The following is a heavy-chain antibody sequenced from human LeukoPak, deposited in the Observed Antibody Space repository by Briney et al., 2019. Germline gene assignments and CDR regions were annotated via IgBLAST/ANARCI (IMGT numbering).Heavy chain of an antibody. D-gene: IGHD2/OR15-2a*01. CDR2: INPKSGGT. J-gene: IGHJ5*02. CDR3: ARGGIDIVTVPVSNWFDP. Sequence: ASVKVSCKASGYTFTDYYIHWVRQAPGQGLEWMAWINPKSGGTNYAQKFQGRVTMTTDTSTNTAYMELRSLRSDDTAVYYCARGGIDIVTVPVSNWFDPWGQGTWSPSPQ. CDR1: GYTFTDYY. V-gene: IGHV1-2*02.